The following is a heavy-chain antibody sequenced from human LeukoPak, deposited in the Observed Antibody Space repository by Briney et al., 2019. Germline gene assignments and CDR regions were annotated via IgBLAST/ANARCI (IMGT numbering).Heavy chain of an antibody. Sequence: SETLSLTCTVSGDSISSGSYYWSWIRQPAGKGLEWIGRIYTSGSTNYNPSLKSRVTISVDTSKNQFSLKLSSVTAADTAVYYCAGGSSSESYYYYYMDVWGKGTTVTVSS. J-gene: IGHJ6*03. CDR3: AGGSSSESYYYYYMDV. V-gene: IGHV4-61*02. CDR2: IYTSGST. D-gene: IGHD6-6*01. CDR1: GDSISSGSYY.